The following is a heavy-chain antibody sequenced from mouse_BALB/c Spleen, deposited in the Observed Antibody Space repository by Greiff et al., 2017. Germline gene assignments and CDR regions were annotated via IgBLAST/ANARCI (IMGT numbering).Heavy chain of an antibody. CDR3: ARSGPYYGKIDAMDY. Sequence: QVQLKQSGPELVKPGASVKISCKASGYAFSSSWMNWVKQRPGQGLEWIGRIYPGDGDTNYNGKFKGKATLTADKSSSTAYMQLSSLTSVDSAVYFCARSGPYYGKIDAMDYWGQGTSVTVSS. CDR1: GYAFSSSW. J-gene: IGHJ4*01. D-gene: IGHD2-10*01. V-gene: IGHV1-82*01. CDR2: IYPGDGDT.